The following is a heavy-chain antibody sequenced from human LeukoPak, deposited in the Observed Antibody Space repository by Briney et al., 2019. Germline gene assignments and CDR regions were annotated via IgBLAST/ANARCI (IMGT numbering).Heavy chain of an antibody. CDR3: ARRSGIAVAGAFDY. J-gene: IGHJ4*02. V-gene: IGHV3-23*01. CDR1: GFTFSSYN. CDR2: ISGSGDST. D-gene: IGHD6-19*01. Sequence: PGGSLRLSCAASGFTFSSYNMNWVRQAPGKGLEWVSGISGSGDSTYYADSVKGRFTISRDNSKNTLYLQMNSLRAEDTAVYYCARRSGIAVAGAFDYWGQGTLVTVS.